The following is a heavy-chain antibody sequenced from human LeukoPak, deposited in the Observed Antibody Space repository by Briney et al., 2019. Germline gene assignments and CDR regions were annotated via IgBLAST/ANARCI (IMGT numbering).Heavy chain of an antibody. V-gene: IGHV3-53*01. Sequence: PGGSLRLSCAASGFTLSSYYMARVRQAPGKGLEWVSVIYHSGNTDYADSVKGRFTISRDNSKNTVYLQMSSLRAEDTAVYYCARVRVTGYSNFAYWGQGTLVTVSS. J-gene: IGHJ4*02. CDR2: IYHSGNT. D-gene: IGHD3-9*01. CDR1: GFTLSSYY. CDR3: ARVRVTGYSNFAY.